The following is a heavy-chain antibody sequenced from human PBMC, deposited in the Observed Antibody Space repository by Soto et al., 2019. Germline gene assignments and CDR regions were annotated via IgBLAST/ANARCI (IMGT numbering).Heavy chain of an antibody. D-gene: IGHD3-22*01. V-gene: IGHV4-59*01. CDR2: IYYSGST. CDR3: AGRASRYYYDSSGYFDY. Sequence: SQTLCLTCTVSGGSISSYDWSWIRQPPGKGLEWIGYIYYSGSTNYNPSLKSRVTISVDTSKNQFSLKLSSVTAADTAVYYCAGRASRYYYDSSGYFDYWGQGTLVTVSS. CDR1: GGSISSYD. J-gene: IGHJ4*02.